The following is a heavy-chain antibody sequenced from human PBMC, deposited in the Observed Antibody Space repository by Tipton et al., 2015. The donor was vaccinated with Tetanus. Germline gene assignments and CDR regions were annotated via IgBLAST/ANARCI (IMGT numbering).Heavy chain of an antibody. CDR2: AYYSGST. D-gene: IGHD3-22*01. CDR1: GGSISRFY. V-gene: IGHV4-59*01. Sequence: TLSLTCTISGGSISRFYWGWIRQPPGKGLEWIGHAYYSGSTNYNPSLKSRVSISVDTSNDQFSLRLTSVTAADTAIYYCARFSYDSGGFYSYFDSWGRGTLVTVSS. J-gene: IGHJ4*02. CDR3: ARFSYDSGGFYSYFDS.